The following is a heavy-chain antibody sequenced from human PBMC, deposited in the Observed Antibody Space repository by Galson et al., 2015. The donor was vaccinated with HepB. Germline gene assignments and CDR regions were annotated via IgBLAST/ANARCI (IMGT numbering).Heavy chain of an antibody. CDR3: ARGRYYDFWSGI. D-gene: IGHD3-3*01. CDR2: ITSDSSRV. CDR1: GFTFSSHS. V-gene: IGHV3-21*01. J-gene: IGHJ3*02. Sequence: SLRLSCAASGFTFSSHSMNWVRQAPGKGLEWVSSITSDSSRVYYADSVKGRFTISRDNAKKSLYLQMNSLRAEDTAVYYCARGRYYDFWSGIWGQGTMVTVSS.